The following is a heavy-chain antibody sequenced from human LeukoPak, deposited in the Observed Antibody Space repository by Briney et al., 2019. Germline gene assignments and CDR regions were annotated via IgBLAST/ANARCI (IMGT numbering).Heavy chain of an antibody. CDR1: GFTFIGHN. Sequence: GGSLRLSCAASGFTFIGHNMNWVRQAPGKGREWVSFVSISSGTIYYADSVKGRFSISRDNAKSSLDLEMNSLRAEDTAVYYCARAMSTFGGVRNYFDSWGQGTLVTVSS. D-gene: IGHD3-16*01. V-gene: IGHV3-48*04. CDR2: VSISSGTI. CDR3: ARAMSTFGGVRNYFDS. J-gene: IGHJ4*02.